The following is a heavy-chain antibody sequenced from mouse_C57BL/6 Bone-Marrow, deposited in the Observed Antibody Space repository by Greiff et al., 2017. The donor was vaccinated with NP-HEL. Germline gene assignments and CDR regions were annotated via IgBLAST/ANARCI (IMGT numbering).Heavy chain of an antibody. Sequence: EVQLVESGGDLVKPGGYLKLSCAASGFTFSSYGMSWVRQTPDKRLEWVATISSGGSYTYYPDSVKGRFTISRDNAKNTLYLQMSSLKSEDTAMYYCARLGCRYFDVWGTGTTVTVSS. CDR2: ISSGGSYT. J-gene: IGHJ1*03. CDR1: GFTFSSYG. V-gene: IGHV5-6*01. CDR3: ARLGCRYFDV. D-gene: IGHD4-1*01.